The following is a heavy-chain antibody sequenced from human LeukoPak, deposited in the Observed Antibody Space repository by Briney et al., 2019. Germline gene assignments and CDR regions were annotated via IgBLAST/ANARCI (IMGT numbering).Heavy chain of an antibody. CDR2: IWYDGSNK. CDR3: ARHTGGALYSYGRPPTDY. D-gene: IGHD5-18*01. V-gene: IGHV3-33*01. Sequence: GESLRLSCAASGFTFSSYGMHWVRQAPGKGLEWVAVIWYDGSNKYYADSVKGRFTISRDNSKNTLYLQMNSLRAEDTAVYYCARHTGGALYSYGRPPTDYWGQGTLVTVSS. J-gene: IGHJ4*02. CDR1: GFTFSSYG.